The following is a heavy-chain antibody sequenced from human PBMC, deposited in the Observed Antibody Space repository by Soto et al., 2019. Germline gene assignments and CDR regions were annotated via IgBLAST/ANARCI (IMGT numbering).Heavy chain of an antibody. J-gene: IGHJ4*02. CDR1: CYTFTDYG. CDR2: ISGYNGDT. CDR3: ARGQFGLLRSDY. Sequence: ASVKVSCKAACYTFTDYGISWVRQAPGQGLEWMGWISGYNGDTKYAQKLQDRVTLTTDTSTTTAYMELRGLRSDDAAVYYCARGQFGLLRSDYWGQGTVVTVSS. V-gene: IGHV1-18*01. D-gene: IGHD3-10*02.